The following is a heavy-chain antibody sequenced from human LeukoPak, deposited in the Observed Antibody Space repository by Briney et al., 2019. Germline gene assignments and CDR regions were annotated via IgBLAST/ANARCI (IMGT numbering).Heavy chain of an antibody. J-gene: IGHJ6*03. CDR2: INPSGGST. CDR1: GNTFTSYY. V-gene: IGHV1-46*01. CDR3: VRVQKKDYYMDV. D-gene: IGHD4-11*01. Sequence: ASVKVSCKASGNTFTSYYMHWVRQAPGQGLEWMGIINPSGGSTSYAQKFQGRVTMTRDMSTSTVYMELSSLRSEDTAVYYCVRVQKKDYYMDVWGKGTTVTVSS.